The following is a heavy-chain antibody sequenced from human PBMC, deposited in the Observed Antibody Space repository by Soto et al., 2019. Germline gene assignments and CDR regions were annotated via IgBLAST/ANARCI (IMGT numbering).Heavy chain of an antibody. CDR3: AKTPFQYCYGDCYSAIRCFDS. CDR1: GFTFSTYA. CDR2: IGGSGGNT. V-gene: IGHV3-23*01. J-gene: IGHJ4*02. Sequence: EVQLLESGGGLVQPGGSLRLSCVASGFTFSTYAMSWVRQAPGKGLEWVSAIGGSGGNTYDTASVKGRFTISRDNSKNTRYLQMNSLGAEDKAVYACAKTPFQYCYGDCYSAIRCFDSWGQGILVTVSS. D-gene: IGHD2-21*02.